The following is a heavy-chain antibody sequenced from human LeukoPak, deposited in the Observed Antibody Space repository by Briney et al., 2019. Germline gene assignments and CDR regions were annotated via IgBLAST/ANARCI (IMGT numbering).Heavy chain of an antibody. CDR1: GGSISSYY. Sequence: SETLSLTCTVSGGSISSYYWSWIRQPAGKGLEWIGRIYTSGSTNYNPSLKSRVTMSVDTSKNQFSLKLSSVTAADTAVYYCARDRYCSGGSCYSTYYYYYMDVWGKGTMVTVSS. V-gene: IGHV4-4*07. CDR3: ARDRYCSGGSCYSTYYYYYMDV. CDR2: IYTSGST. D-gene: IGHD2-15*01. J-gene: IGHJ6*03.